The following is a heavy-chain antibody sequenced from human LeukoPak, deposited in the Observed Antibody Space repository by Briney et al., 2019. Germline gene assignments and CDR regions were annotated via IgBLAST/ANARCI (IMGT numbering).Heavy chain of an antibody. D-gene: IGHD1-26*01. CDR3: ARGELGQFAFDI. V-gene: IGHV1-2*06. Sequence: ASLKVSCKASGYTFTVYYMHSVRQAPGQGLEWMGRINPNSGGTNYAQKFQGRVTMTRDTSISTAYMELSRLRSDDTAVYYCARGELGQFAFDIWGQGTMVTV. CDR2: INPNSGGT. CDR1: GYTFTVYY. J-gene: IGHJ3*02.